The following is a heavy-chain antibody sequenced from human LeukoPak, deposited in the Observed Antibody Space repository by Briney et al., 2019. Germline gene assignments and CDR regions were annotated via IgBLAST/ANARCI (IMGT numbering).Heavy chain of an antibody. CDR2: ISWNSGSI. CDR1: GFTFDDYA. J-gene: IGHJ4*02. D-gene: IGHD2-15*01. V-gene: IGHV3-9*01. CDR3: AKVGYCSGGSCSFDY. Sequence: GGSLRLSCAASGFTFDDYAMHWVRRAPGKGLEWVSGISWNSGSIGYADSVKGRFTISRDNAKNSLYLQMNSLRAEDTALYYCAKVGYCSGGSCSFDYWGQGTLVTVSS.